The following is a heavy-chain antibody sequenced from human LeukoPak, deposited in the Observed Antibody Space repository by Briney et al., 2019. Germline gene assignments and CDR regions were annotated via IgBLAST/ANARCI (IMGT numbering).Heavy chain of an antibody. D-gene: IGHD6-19*01. J-gene: IGHJ4*02. CDR3: ASSLSSGWGPVDDY. V-gene: IGHV3-74*01. CDR1: GFTFSSYW. Sequence: GGSLRLSCAASGFTFSSYWMHWVRQGPGKGLVWVSRINSDGSSTSYADSVKGRFTISRDDAKKSVYLQMNSLRAEDTAVYYCASSLSSGWGPVDDYWGQGIMATVSS. CDR2: INSDGSST.